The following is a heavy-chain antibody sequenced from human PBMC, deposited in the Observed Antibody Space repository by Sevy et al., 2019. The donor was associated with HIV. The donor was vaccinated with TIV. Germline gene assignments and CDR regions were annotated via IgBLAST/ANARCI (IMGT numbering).Heavy chain of an antibody. CDR1: GFTFRSYG. CDR2: IRYDGTTK. Sequence: GGSLRLSCAASGFTFRSYGMHWVRQAPGKGLEWVAFIRYDGTTKYYADSVKGRFTISRDNSKNTLYLQMNSLRPEDTCGYYCAKGLGMVQGDLLGEDLWGQGTMVTVSS. CDR3: AKGLGMVQGDLLGEDL. V-gene: IGHV3-30*02. J-gene: IGHJ3*01. D-gene: IGHD3-10*01.